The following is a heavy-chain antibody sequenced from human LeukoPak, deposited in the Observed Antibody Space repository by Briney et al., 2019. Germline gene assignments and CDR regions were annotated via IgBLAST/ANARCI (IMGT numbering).Heavy chain of an antibody. CDR3: TRDGYSLLTGSVPHYYYGMDV. V-gene: IGHV3-49*04. D-gene: IGHD1-20*01. J-gene: IGHJ6*02. CDR1: GXSFGDHA. Sequence: GGSLRLSCKASGXSFGDHAMSWVRQAPGKGLEGVGLIRSKAYGGTTEYAASVRGRFTISRDDSTTVVYLQMNSLNTDDTAVYYCTRDGYSLLTGSVPHYYYGMDVWGQGTTVTVSS. CDR2: IRSKAYGGTT.